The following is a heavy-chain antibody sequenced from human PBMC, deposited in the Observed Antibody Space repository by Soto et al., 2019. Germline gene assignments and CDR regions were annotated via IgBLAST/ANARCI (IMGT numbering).Heavy chain of an antibody. Sequence: GGSLRLSCAASGLVFKDSSIHWVRQASGKGLEWVGRIRDRAFSYATAYAASVKGRFTISRDDSTNTAYLQMNSLKTEDTAIYYCTRLISAAQDYWGQGTLVTVSS. D-gene: IGHD3-10*01. V-gene: IGHV3-73*01. CDR2: IRDRAFSYAT. J-gene: IGHJ4*02. CDR1: GLVFKDSS. CDR3: TRLISAAQDY.